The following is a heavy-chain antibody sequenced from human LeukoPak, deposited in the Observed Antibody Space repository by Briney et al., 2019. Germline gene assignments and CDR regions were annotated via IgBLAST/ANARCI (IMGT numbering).Heavy chain of an antibody. CDR3: AREFRTYCSSTSCYVHYFDY. V-gene: IGHV1-18*04. J-gene: IGHJ4*02. CDR1: GYTVTSYG. D-gene: IGHD2-2*01. Sequence: ASVKVSCKASGYTVTSYGISWVRQAPGQGLEWMGWISAYNGNTNYAQKLQGRVTMTTDTSTSTAYMELRSLRSDDTAVYYCAREFRTYCSSTSCYVHYFDYWGQGTLVTVSS. CDR2: ISAYNGNT.